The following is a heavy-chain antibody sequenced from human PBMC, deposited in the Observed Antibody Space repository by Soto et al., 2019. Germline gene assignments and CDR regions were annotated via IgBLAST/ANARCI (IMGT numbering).Heavy chain of an antibody. J-gene: IGHJ6*02. V-gene: IGHV4-34*01. CDR1: GGSFSGYY. Sequence: NPSETLSLTCAVYGGSFSGYYWSWIRQPPGKGLEWIGEINHSGSTNYNPSLKSRVTISVDTSKNQFSLKLSSVTAADTAVYYCARGRHYYGSGVLWTPYYYYGMDVWGQGTTVTVSS. CDR2: INHSGST. D-gene: IGHD3-10*01. CDR3: ARGRHYYGSGVLWTPYYYYGMDV.